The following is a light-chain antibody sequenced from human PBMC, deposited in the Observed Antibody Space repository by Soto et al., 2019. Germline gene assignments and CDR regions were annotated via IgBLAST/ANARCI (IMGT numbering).Light chain of an antibody. Sequence: SVLTQPASVSGSPGQSITISCTGTATDTDAYNYVSWYLQYPGKAPKLLIYGVSNRPSGASDRFSGSKSDNTASLTISGLQAEDEGDYYCCSYARGSTYVFGTGTKV. J-gene: IGLJ1*01. CDR1: ATDTDAYNY. V-gene: IGLV2-14*01. CDR3: CSYARGSTYV. CDR2: GVS.